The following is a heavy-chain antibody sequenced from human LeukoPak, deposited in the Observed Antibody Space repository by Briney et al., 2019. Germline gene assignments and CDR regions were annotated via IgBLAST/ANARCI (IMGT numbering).Heavy chain of an antibody. V-gene: IGHV3-74*01. CDR1: GFTFSNYW. J-gene: IGHJ6*04. CDR2: VNSDGRST. CDR3: AELGITMIGGV. D-gene: IGHD3-10*02. Sequence: GGSLRLSCAASGFTFSNYWMHWVRQAPGKGLVWVSRVNSDGRSTNYADSVKGRFTISRDNAKNSLYLQMNSLRAEDTAVYYCAELGITMIGGVWGKGTTVTISS.